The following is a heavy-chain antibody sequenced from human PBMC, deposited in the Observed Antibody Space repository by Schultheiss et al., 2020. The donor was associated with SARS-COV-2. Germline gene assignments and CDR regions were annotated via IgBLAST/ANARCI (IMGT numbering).Heavy chain of an antibody. V-gene: IGHV3-74*01. D-gene: IGHD6-19*01. CDR2: INSDGSST. Sequence: GESLKISCAASGFTFSSYSMNWVRQAPGKGLEWVSRINSDGSSTSYADSVKGRFTISRDNAKNTLYLQMNSLRAEDTAVYYCATSEAVAYPFDYWGQGTLVTVSS. CDR3: ATSEAVAYPFDY. J-gene: IGHJ4*02. CDR1: GFTFSSYS.